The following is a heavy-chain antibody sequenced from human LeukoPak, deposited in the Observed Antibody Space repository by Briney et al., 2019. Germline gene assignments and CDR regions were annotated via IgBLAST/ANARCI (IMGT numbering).Heavy chain of an antibody. CDR2: IGAGGENT. D-gene: IGHD3-9*01. CDR1: GFTFDNYA. CDR3: AKGATPRLRFFDWFAAPDY. J-gene: IGHJ4*02. Sequence: GRSLRLSCAASGFTFDNYAMSWVRQAPGKGLEWVSTIGAGGENTYYADSVKGRFTISRDNSKNTVYLQMNSLSAEDTAVYYCAKGATPRLRFFDWFAAPDYWGQGTLVTVSS. V-gene: IGHV3-23*01.